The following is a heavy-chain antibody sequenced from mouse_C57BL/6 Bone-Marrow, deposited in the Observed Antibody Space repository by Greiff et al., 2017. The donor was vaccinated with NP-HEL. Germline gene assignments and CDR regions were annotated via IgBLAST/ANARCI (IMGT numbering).Heavy chain of an antibody. V-gene: IGHV5-15*01. CDR1: GFTFSDYG. Sequence: DVKLVESGGGLVQPGGSLKLSCAASGFTFSDYGMAWVRQAPRKGPEWVAFISTLAYSIYYADTVTGRFTISRENAKNTLYLEMSSLGSEDTAMYYCARQGIYYGSSYWYFDVWGTGTTVTVSS. CDR2: ISTLAYSI. D-gene: IGHD1-1*01. J-gene: IGHJ1*03. CDR3: ARQGIYYGSSYWYFDV.